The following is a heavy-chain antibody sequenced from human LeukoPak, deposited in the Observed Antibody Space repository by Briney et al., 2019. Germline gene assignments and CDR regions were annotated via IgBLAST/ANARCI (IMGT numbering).Heavy chain of an antibody. D-gene: IGHD5-12*01. Sequence: SETLSLTCTVSGGSVSSGSYYWSWIRQPPGKGLEWIGYIYYSGNTNYNPSLKSRVAISVDTSKNQFSLKLSSVTAADTAVYYCARGDSGYVPGDYWGQGTLVTVSS. J-gene: IGHJ4*02. CDR3: ARGDSGYVPGDY. V-gene: IGHV4-61*01. CDR1: GGSVSSGSYY. CDR2: IYYSGNT.